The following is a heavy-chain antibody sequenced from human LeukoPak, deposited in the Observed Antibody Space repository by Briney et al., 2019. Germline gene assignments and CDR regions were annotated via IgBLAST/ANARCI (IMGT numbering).Heavy chain of an antibody. CDR3: ARSQSSSLIDY. Sequence: GGSLRLSCAASGFPFSSYGIHWVRQAPGKGLEWVAVIWYDGSTKYYADSVKGRFTISRDNSKNTLYLQMNSLRAEDTAVYFCARSQSSSLIDYWGLGTLVTVSS. J-gene: IGHJ4*02. V-gene: IGHV3-33*01. D-gene: IGHD6-13*01. CDR1: GFPFSSYG. CDR2: IWYDGSTK.